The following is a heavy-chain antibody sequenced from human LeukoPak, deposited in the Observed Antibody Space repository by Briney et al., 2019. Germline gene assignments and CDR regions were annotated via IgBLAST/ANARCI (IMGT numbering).Heavy chain of an antibody. CDR2: ISGSGGVT. Sequence: GGSLRLSCAASGFTFSSYIMTWVRQAPGKGLEWFSVISGSGGVTYYADSVKGRFTVSRDNSKNTLYLQMNSLRAEDTAVYYCAKTLWWFGGGFYFDYWGQGTLVTVSS. CDR1: GFTFSSYI. CDR3: AKTLWWFGGGFYFDY. V-gene: IGHV3-23*01. J-gene: IGHJ4*02. D-gene: IGHD3-10*01.